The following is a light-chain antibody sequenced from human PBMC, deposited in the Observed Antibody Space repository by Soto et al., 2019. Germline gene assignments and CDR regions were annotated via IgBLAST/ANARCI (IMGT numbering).Light chain of an antibody. CDR2: EAS. V-gene: IGKV1-33*01. CDR1: QDITND. Sequence: DIQMTQSPSSLSASVGDRVTITCQASQDITNDLNWYQQKPGKAPKLLIYEASNLETGVPSRFSGSGSGTDFTFTISSLQPEDIETYFCQQYDNVPLTFGGGTKVVIK. J-gene: IGKJ4*01. CDR3: QQYDNVPLT.